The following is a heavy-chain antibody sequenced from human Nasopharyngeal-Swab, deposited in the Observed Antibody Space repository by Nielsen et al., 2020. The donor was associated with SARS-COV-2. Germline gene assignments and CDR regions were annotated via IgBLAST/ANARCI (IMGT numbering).Heavy chain of an antibody. CDR2: ISGSGGST. J-gene: IGHJ4*02. Sequence: GESLKISCAASGFTFSSYAMSWVRQAPGKGLEWVSPISGSGGSTYYADSVKGRFTISRDNSKNTLYLQMSSLRAEDTAVYYCANRMPTVGATRYYCFDSWGQGTLVTVSS. CDR3: ANRMPTVGATRYYCFDS. CDR1: GFTFSSYA. D-gene: IGHD1-26*01. V-gene: IGHV3-23*01.